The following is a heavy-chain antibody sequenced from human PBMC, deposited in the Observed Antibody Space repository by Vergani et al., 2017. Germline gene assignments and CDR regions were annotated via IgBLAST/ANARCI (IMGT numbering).Heavy chain of an antibody. CDR1: GFTFSSYG. Sequence: QVQLVESGGGVVQPGRSLRLSCAASGFTFSSYGMHWVRQAPGKGLEWVAVIWYDGSNKYYADSVKGRFTISRDNSKNTLYLQMNSLRAEDTAVYYCARVPNYYYDSSGYYFDYWGQGTLVTVSS. CDR3: ARVPNYYYDSSGYYFDY. CDR2: IWYDGSNK. J-gene: IGHJ4*02. V-gene: IGHV3-33*01. D-gene: IGHD3-22*01.